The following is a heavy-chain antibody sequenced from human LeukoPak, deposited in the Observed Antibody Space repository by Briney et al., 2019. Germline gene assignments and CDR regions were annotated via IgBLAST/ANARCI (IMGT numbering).Heavy chain of an antibody. D-gene: IGHD3-10*01. J-gene: IGHJ4*02. CDR1: GGSISSYY. CDR2: IYSSGTT. V-gene: IGHV4-4*07. CDR3: ASDNGSGSSD. Sequence: SETLSLTCTVSGGSISSYYWSWIRQPAGRALEWIGRIYSSGTTNYNPSLKSRVTMSVDTSKNQFSLKLNSVTAADTAVYYCASDNGSGSSDWGQGTLVTVSS.